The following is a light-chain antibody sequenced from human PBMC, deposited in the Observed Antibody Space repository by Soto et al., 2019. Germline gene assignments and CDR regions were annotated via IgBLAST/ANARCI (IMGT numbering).Light chain of an antibody. V-gene: IGKV1-39*01. Sequence: DIQMTQSPSSLSASVGDRVTITCRTSQSISRYLNWYQHKSGKAPKLLIYGASSLQSGVPSRFSGSGSGTDFTLTISSLQPEDFATYYCQQTYSTLFTFGPGTKVEIK. CDR3: QQTYSTLFT. CDR2: GAS. CDR1: QSISRY. J-gene: IGKJ3*01.